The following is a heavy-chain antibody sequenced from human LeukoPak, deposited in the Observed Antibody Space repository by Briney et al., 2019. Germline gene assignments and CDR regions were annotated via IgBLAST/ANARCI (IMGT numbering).Heavy chain of an antibody. D-gene: IGHD2-2*01. CDR1: RFTFSSYV. J-gene: IGHJ4*02. V-gene: IGHV3-21*01. Sequence: GGSLRLSCAASRFTFSSYVMNWVRQAPGKGLEWVSSISSSSSYIYYADSVKGRFTISRDNAKNSLYLQMNSLRAEDTAVYYCARVGIVVVPAAHPFDYWGQGTLVTVSS. CDR2: ISSSSSYI. CDR3: ARVGIVVVPAAHPFDY.